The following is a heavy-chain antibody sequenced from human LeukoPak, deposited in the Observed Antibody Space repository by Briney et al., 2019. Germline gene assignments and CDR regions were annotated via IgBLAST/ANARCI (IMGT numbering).Heavy chain of an antibody. CDR1: GVTFDDYA. CDR3: AKGGFLEWLFPFDP. CDR2: ISWNSGSI. Sequence: GGSLRLSCAASGVTFDDYAMHWVRQAPGKGLEWVSGISWNSGSIAYADSVKGRFTISRDNAKNSLYLQMNSLRGEDTAFYYCAKGGFLEWLFPFDPWGQGTLVTVSS. D-gene: IGHD3-3*01. J-gene: IGHJ5*02. V-gene: IGHV3-9*01.